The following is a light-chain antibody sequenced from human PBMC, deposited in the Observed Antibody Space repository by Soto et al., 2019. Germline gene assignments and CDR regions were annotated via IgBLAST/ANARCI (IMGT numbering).Light chain of an antibody. CDR3: QVWDRSSDHRVV. CDR2: YDS. V-gene: IGLV3-21*04. CDR1: NIGTKS. J-gene: IGLJ2*01. Sequence: SYELTQPPSVSVAPGKTARISCERNNIGTKSVQWYQQKPGQAPVLVIYYDSARPSGIPERFSGSNAGNTATLTISTVEAGAEADYYCQVWDRSSDHRVVFGGGTKVTVL.